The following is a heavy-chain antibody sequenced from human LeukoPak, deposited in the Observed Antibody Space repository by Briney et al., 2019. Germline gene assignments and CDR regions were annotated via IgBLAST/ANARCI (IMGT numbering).Heavy chain of an antibody. CDR1: GFTFSSYA. J-gene: IGHJ4*02. CDR3: AEKKNFYFDY. D-gene: IGHD1-7*01. Sequence: GGSLRLSCAASGFTFSSYAMSWVRQVPGKGLEWLSAISSSGSTTYYADSVKGRLTISRDNSKNTLYLQMNSLRAEDTAVYYCAEKKNFYFDYWGQGTLVTVSS. CDR2: ISSSGSTT. V-gene: IGHV3-23*01.